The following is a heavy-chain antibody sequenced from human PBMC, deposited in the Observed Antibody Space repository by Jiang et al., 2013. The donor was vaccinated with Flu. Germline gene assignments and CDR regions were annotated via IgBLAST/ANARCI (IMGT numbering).Heavy chain of an antibody. CDR2: VSWNGGNK. Sequence: VQLVESGGDLVQPGRSLRLVCAASGFTFDDYAMHWVRQAPGKGLEWVSSVSWNGGNKEYADSVKGRFTISRDNAKKSVYLQMNSLRAEDTAFYYCAKVEWFGDSYYFDYWAREPWSPSPQ. CDR3: AKVEWFGDSYYFDY. J-gene: IGHJ4*02. V-gene: IGHV3-9*01. D-gene: IGHD3-10*01. CDR1: GFTFDDYA.